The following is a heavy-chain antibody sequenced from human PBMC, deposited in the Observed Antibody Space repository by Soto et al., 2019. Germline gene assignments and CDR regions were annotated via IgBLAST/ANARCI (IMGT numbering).Heavy chain of an antibody. Sequence: PSETRSLTCTFSVGSISSYYWSWIRQPAGKGLEWIGYIYYSGSTNYNPSLKSRVTISVDTSKNQFSLKLSSVTAADTAVYYCARDRYSSGLFDYWGQGTLVTVSS. J-gene: IGHJ4*02. V-gene: IGHV4-59*01. D-gene: IGHD6-19*01. CDR3: ARDRYSSGLFDY. CDR2: IYYSGST. CDR1: VGSISSYY.